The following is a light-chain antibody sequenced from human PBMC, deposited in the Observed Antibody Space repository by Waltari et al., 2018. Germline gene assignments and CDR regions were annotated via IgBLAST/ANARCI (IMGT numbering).Light chain of an antibody. CDR2: GAS. J-gene: IGKJ2*01. V-gene: IGKV3D-20*02. CDR1: QSVIRSY. Sequence: EIVLTQSPGTLSLSPGETAILSCRASQSVIRSYLAWYQQKPGQAPRPLIFGASSRATGTPDRLSGSGSGTDFSLTISRLEPEDFAVYYCQQRSNWPPYTFGQGTKLEI. CDR3: QQRSNWPPYT.